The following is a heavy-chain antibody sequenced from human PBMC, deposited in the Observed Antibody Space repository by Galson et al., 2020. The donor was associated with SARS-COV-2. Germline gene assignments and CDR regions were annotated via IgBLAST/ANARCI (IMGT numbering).Heavy chain of an antibody. V-gene: IGHV3-48*01. D-gene: IGHD6-19*01. J-gene: IGHJ4*02. Sequence: GGSLRLSCAASGFTFSSYSMNWVRQAPGKGLEWVSYISSSSSTMYYADSVKGRFTISRDNAKNSLYLQMNSLRAEDTAVYYCARDHGWIPFDYWGQGTLVTVSS. CDR3: ARDHGWIPFDY. CDR2: ISSSSSTM. CDR1: GFTFSSYS.